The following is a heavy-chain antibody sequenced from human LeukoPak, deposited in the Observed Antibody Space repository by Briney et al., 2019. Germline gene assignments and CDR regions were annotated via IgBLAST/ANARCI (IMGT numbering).Heavy chain of an antibody. Sequence: GSLRLSYASSGVTFSGDAMSRARQAPGKELKWVSGISGSGGSTYYADSVKGRFTISRDSSKNTLYLQMNSLRAEDTAVYYCAKGGAGARYDFWSGHPNWSDPWGQGTLVTVSS. CDR2: ISGSGGST. V-gene: IGHV3-23*01. D-gene: IGHD3-3*01. J-gene: IGHJ5*02. CDR1: GVTFSGDA. CDR3: AKGGAGARYDFWSGHPNWSDP.